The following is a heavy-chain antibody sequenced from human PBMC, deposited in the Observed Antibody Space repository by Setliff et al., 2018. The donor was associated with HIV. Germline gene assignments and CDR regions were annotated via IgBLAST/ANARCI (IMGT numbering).Heavy chain of an antibody. D-gene: IGHD2-8*01. CDR1: GGSVDSRDYY. Sequence: SETLSLTCPVSGGSVDSRDYYWGWIRQTPGKGLEWIGNILYGGTTYYTQSLKSRVSITVDTSRNQFSLRLNSVTAADRAVYYCARPTTGLGGGAAFDIWGQGTMVTVSS. CDR2: ILYGGTT. J-gene: IGHJ3*02. CDR3: ARPTTGLGGGAAFDI. V-gene: IGHV4-39*01.